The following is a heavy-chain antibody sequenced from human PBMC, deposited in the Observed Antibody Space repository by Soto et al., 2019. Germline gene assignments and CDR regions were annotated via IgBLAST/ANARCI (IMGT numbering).Heavy chain of an antibody. CDR2: IYSTGTT. Sequence: LSLTCTVSGGSISSGGYYWSWIRQNPGKGLEWVGYIYSTGTTDYNPSLKSRVTISVDTPKNQFSLKLYSVTAADTAVYYCARVKHYYISIDSWGQGTLVTVSS. J-gene: IGHJ4*02. V-gene: IGHV4-31*03. CDR3: ARVKHYYISIDS. D-gene: IGHD3-9*01. CDR1: GGSISSGGYY.